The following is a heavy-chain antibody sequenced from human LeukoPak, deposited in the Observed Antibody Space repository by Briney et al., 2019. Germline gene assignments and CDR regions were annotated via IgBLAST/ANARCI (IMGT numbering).Heavy chain of an antibody. CDR2: IYYSGST. J-gene: IGHJ3*02. CDR1: GGSISSYY. Sequence: SETLSLTCTVPGGSISSYYWSWIRQPPGKGLEWIGYIYYSGSTNYNPSLKSRVTISVDTSKNQFSLKLSSVTAADTAVYYWARRGLVRAAFDIWGQGTMVTVSS. V-gene: IGHV4-59*08. D-gene: IGHD6-19*01. CDR3: ARRGLVRAAFDI.